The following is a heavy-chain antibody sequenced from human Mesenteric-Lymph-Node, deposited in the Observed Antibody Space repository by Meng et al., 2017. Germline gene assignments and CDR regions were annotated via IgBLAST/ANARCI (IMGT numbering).Heavy chain of an antibody. J-gene: IGHJ4*02. CDR2: IYYSGST. V-gene: IGHV4-61*01. D-gene: IGHD3-10*01. Sequence: GSLRLSCTVSGAPISSRSYFWSWIRQHPGKGLEWIGYIYYSGSTNYNPSLKSRVTISVDTSKNQFSLKLSSVTAADTAVYYCAREVSAPPYGSGSYTFDYWGQGTLVTVSS. CDR3: AREVSAPPYGSGSYTFDY. CDR1: GAPISSRSYF.